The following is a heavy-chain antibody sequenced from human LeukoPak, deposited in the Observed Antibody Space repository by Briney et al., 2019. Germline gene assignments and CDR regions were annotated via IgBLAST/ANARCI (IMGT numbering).Heavy chain of an antibody. CDR2: ISGSGGST. CDR1: GFTFSSYA. Sequence: PGVSLRLSCAASGFTFSSYAMGWVRKAPGKGLKWVSAISGSGGSTYYADSVKGRFTISRDNSKNTLYLQMNSLRAEDTAVYYCAQQWLVLGAFDIWGQGTMVTVSS. D-gene: IGHD6-19*01. J-gene: IGHJ3*02. CDR3: AQQWLVLGAFDI. V-gene: IGHV3-23*01.